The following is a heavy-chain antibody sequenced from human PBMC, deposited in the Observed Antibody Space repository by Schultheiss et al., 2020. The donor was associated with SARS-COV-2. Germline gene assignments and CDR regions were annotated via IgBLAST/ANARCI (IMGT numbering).Heavy chain of an antibody. CDR2: VYHTGNS. CDR3: ATAKEDAFDI. J-gene: IGHJ3*02. V-gene: IGHV4-34*01. CDR1: GGSFSGYY. Sequence: SETLSLTCAVYGGSFSGYYWGWIRQPPGKGLEWIGNVYHTGNSYYNPSLKSRVTISVDTSKNQFSLKLSSVTAADTAVYYCATAKEDAFDIWGQGTMVTVSS.